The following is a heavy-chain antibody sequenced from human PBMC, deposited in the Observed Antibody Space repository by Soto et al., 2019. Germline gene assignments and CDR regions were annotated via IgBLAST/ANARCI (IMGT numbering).Heavy chain of an antibody. CDR2: IYYSGST. J-gene: IGHJ3*02. V-gene: IGHV4-59*01. D-gene: IGHD4-17*01. CDR1: GGSISRYY. Sequence: SETLSLTCTVSGGSISRYYWSWIRQPPGKGLEWIGYIYYSGSTNYNPSLKSRVTISVDTSKNQFSLKLSSVPAADTAVYYWPRHDGGALDICGQGTIVTVSS. CDR3: PRHDGGALDI.